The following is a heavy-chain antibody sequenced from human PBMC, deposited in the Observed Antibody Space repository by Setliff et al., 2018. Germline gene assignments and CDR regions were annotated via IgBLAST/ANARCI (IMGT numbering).Heavy chain of an antibody. Sequence: KTSETLSLTCNVSGDSISRGSYYWSWIRQPPGKGLEWIGYIYTSGTAIYNPSLRSRVTISVDMSKKQFSLKLSSVTAADTAVYYCARDGGNGVDYWGQGTLVTVSS. V-gene: IGHV4-61*01. CDR2: IYTSGTA. J-gene: IGHJ4*02. CDR3: ARDGGNGVDY. D-gene: IGHD3-16*01. CDR1: GDSISRGSYY.